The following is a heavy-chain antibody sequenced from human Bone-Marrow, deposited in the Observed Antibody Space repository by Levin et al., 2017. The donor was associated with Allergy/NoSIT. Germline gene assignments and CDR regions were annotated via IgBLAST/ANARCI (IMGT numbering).Heavy chain of an antibody. CDR1: GFSLSTSGVG. D-gene: IGHD3-22*01. Sequence: TLSLTCTFSGFSLSTSGVGVGWIRQPPGKALEWLALIYWDDDKRYSPSLKSRLTITKDTSKNQVVLTMTNMDPVDTATYYCAHLGDSTGPTVFDYWGQGTLVTVSS. CDR2: IYWDDDK. J-gene: IGHJ4*02. V-gene: IGHV2-5*02. CDR3: AHLGDSTGPTVFDY.